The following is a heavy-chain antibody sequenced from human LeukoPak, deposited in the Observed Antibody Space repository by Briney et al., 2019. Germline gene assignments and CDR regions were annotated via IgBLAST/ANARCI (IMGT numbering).Heavy chain of an antibody. CDR1: GYTFTSNY. J-gene: IGHJ4*02. CDR2: IYPRDGST. Sequence: ASVKVSCKASGYTFTSNYIHWVRQAPGQGLEWMGMIYPRDGSTSYAQKFQGRVTVTRDTSTSTVHMELSGLRSEDTAVYFCARDQEGFDYWGQGTLVTVSS. CDR3: ARDQEGFDY. V-gene: IGHV1-46*01.